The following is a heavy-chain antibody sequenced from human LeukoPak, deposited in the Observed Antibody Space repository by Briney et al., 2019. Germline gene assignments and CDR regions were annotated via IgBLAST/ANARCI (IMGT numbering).Heavy chain of an antibody. CDR1: GGSISSGGYY. J-gene: IGHJ4*02. Sequence: PSETLSLTCTVSGGSISSGGYYWSWIRQHPGKGLEWVSSISSSSSYIYYADSVKGRFTISRDNAKNSLYLQMNSLRAEDTAVYYCARDWAVGATTDFDYWGQGTLVTVSS. CDR2: ISSSSSYI. V-gene: IGHV3-21*01. CDR3: ARDWAVGATTDFDY. D-gene: IGHD1-26*01.